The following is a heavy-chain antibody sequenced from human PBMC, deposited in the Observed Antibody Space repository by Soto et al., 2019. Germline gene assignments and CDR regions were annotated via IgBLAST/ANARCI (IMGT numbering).Heavy chain of an antibody. Sequence: GSLRLSCAASGFSFGGSAMHWVRQASGKGLEWVGHIRSSSNNYATAYAASVTGRFTISRDDSRSTAYLQMNSLKTEDTAVYYCTGSAKGYWGQGTQVTVSS. V-gene: IGHV3-73*01. CDR2: IRSSSNNYAT. J-gene: IGHJ4*02. CDR1: GFSFGGSA. CDR3: TGSAKGY. D-gene: IGHD6-19*01.